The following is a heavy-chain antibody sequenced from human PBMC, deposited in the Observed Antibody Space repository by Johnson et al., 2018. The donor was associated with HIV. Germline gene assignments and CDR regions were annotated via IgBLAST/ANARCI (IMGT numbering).Heavy chain of an antibody. Sequence: QVKLVESGGGVVQPGGSLRLSCAASGFTFSSYGMHWVRQAPGKWLEWVAFIRYDGSNKYYGDSVKGRFSISRDNSKNTLYLQMNSLRAEDTAVYYCAKDSRPIYYDSSGSMGGIWGQGTMVTVSS. V-gene: IGHV3-30*02. CDR1: GFTFSSYG. D-gene: IGHD3-22*01. J-gene: IGHJ3*02. CDR3: AKDSRPIYYDSSGSMGGI. CDR2: IRYDGSNK.